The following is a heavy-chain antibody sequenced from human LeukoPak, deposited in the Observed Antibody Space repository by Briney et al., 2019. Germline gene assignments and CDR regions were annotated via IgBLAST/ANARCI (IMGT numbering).Heavy chain of an antibody. V-gene: IGHV3-23*01. CDR1: GFTFSNSA. D-gene: IGHD2/OR15-2a*01. J-gene: IGHJ4*02. CDR2: ITSAGGGA. CDR3: ARDSSTYAGPPDY. Sequence: GGSLRLSCAASGFTFSNSAMSWVRQAPGKGLEWVSSITSAGGGAYYPDSVKGRFTISRDNSKNTLYLQMNSLRAEDTAVYYCARDSSTYAGPPDYWGQGTLVTVSS.